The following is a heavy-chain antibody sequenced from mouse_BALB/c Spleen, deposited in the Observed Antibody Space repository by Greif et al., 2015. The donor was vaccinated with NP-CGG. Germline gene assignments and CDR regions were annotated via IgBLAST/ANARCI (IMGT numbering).Heavy chain of an antibody. CDR3: ARDTGTFAY. CDR2: IRNKANGYTT. Sequence: EVQRVESGGGLVQPGGSLRLSCATSGFTFTDYYMSWVRQPPGKALEWLGFIRNKANGYTTEYSASVKGRFTISRDSSQSIRYLQMNTLRAEDSATYYCARDTGTFAYWGQGTLVTVSA. CDR1: GFTFTDYY. J-gene: IGHJ3*01. V-gene: IGHV7-3*02. D-gene: IGHD4-1*01.